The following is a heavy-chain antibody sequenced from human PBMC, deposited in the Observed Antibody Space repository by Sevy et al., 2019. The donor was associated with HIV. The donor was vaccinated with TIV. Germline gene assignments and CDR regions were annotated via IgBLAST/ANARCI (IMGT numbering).Heavy chain of an antibody. CDR2: IYYSGST. J-gene: IGHJ4*02. V-gene: IGHV4-39*01. Sequence: SETLSLTYTVSGGSISSSSYYWGWIRQPPGKGLEWIGSIYYSGSTYYNPSLKSRVTISVDTSKNQFSLKLSSVTAADTAVYYCARPNPYYYDSSGYTTYYFDYWGQGTLVTVSS. CDR3: ARPNPYYYDSSGYTTYYFDY. CDR1: GGSISSSSYY. D-gene: IGHD3-22*01.